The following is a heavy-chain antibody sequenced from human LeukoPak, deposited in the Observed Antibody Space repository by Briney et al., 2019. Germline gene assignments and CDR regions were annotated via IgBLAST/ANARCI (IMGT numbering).Heavy chain of an antibody. V-gene: IGHV4-59*01. CDR3: ARVGTRGYSYGRFDY. Sequence: PSETLSLTCTVSGGSISNYYWTWIRQPPGKGLEWIGYIYYNGNTNYSPSLKSRVTLSVDTSKNQFSLKLTSVTAADTAVYFCARVGTRGYSYGRFDYWGQGTLLTVSS. J-gene: IGHJ4*02. CDR2: IYYNGNT. CDR1: GGSISNYY. D-gene: IGHD5-18*01.